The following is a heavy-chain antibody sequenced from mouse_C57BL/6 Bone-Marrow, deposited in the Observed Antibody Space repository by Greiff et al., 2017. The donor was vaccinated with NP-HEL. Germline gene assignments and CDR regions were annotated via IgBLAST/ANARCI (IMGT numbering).Heavy chain of an antibody. Sequence: VQLQQSGAELVRPGASVTLSCKASGYTFTDYEMHWVQQTPVHGLEWIGAIDPETGGTAYNQKFKGKAILTADKSSSTAYMELRSLTSEDSAVYYCTRPYYGSFYYAMDYWGQGTSVTVSS. CDR3: TRPYYGSFYYAMDY. V-gene: IGHV1-15*01. J-gene: IGHJ4*01. D-gene: IGHD1-1*01. CDR1: GYTFTDYE. CDR2: IDPETGGT.